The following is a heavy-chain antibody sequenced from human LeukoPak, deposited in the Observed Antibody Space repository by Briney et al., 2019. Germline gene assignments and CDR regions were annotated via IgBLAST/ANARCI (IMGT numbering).Heavy chain of an antibody. CDR3: AIDRVGATDYFDY. D-gene: IGHD1-26*01. Sequence: PGGSLRLSCAASGFTFSSYGMHWVRQAPGKGLEWVAVISYDGSNKYYADSVKGRFTISRDNSKNTLYLQMNSLRAEDTAVYYCAIDRVGATDYFDYWGQGTLVTVSS. V-gene: IGHV3-30*03. CDR2: ISYDGSNK. CDR1: GFTFSSYG. J-gene: IGHJ4*02.